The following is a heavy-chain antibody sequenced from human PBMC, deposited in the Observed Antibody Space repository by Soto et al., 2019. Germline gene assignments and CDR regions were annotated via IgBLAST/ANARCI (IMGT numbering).Heavy chain of an antibody. CDR2: IWYDGSYK. CDR1: GFTFSSYG. Sequence: PGGSLRLSCAASGFTFSSYGMQWVRQAPGKGLEWLTLIWYDGSYKYYADSVKGRFTISRDNSKSTLYLQMSSLRPEDTAVYYCARDRVEMATIGTPPGHWGQGTLVTVSS. D-gene: IGHD5-12*01. V-gene: IGHV3-33*01. J-gene: IGHJ4*02. CDR3: ARDRVEMATIGTPPGH.